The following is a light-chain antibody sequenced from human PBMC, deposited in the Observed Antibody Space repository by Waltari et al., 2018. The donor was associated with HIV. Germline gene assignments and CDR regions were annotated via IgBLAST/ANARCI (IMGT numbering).Light chain of an antibody. J-gene: IGLJ2*01. V-gene: IGLV1-47*01. CDR3: AAWDDSLSATV. CDR1: SSNIGSNY. Sequence: QSVLIQPPSASGPPGQRVTIPCSGSSSNIGSNYVPWYQQLPGTAPKLLIYMSGQRPSGVPDRFSESKSGTSASLAISGLRSEDEAEYYCAAWDDSLSATVFGGGTKLTVL. CDR2: MSG.